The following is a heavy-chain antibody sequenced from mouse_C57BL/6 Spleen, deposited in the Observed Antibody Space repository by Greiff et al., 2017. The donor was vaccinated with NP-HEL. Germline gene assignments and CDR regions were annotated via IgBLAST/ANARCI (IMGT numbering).Heavy chain of an antibody. V-gene: IGHV1-14*01. J-gene: IGHJ1*03. Sequence: QLQESGPELVKPGASVKMSCKASGYTFTSYVMHWVKQKPGQGLEWIGYIYPYNDGTKYNEKFKGKATLTSDKSSSTAYMELSSLTSEDSAVYYCARGGYYVYWYFDVWGTGTTVTVSS. CDR1: GYTFTSYV. CDR2: IYPYNDGT. CDR3: ARGGYYVYWYFDV. D-gene: IGHD2-3*01.